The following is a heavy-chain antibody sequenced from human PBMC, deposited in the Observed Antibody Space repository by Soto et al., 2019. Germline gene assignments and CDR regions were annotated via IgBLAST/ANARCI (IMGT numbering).Heavy chain of an antibody. CDR3: ARGSPGIAAAGDY. V-gene: IGHV4-31*03. J-gene: IGHJ4*02. CDR1: GGSISSGGYY. Sequence: PSETLSLTCPVSGGSISSGGYYWSWIRQHPGKGLEWIGYIYYSGSTYYNPSLKSRVTISVDTSKNQFSLKLSSVTAADTAVYYCARGSPGIAAAGDYWGQGTLVTVSS. CDR2: IYYSGST. D-gene: IGHD6-13*01.